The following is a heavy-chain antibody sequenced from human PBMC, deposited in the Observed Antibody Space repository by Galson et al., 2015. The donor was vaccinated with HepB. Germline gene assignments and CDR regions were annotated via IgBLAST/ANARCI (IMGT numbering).Heavy chain of an antibody. CDR1: GFKFSDYY. Sequence: SLRLSCAASGFKFSDYYMTWIRQAPGKGLEWVSYITNTGSVTYYADSVKGRFTVYRDNAKNSLYLQMNSLSPEDTAVYYCARNYYDFGGDHYYMDVWGQETTVTVSS. J-gene: IGHJ6*03. CDR2: ITNTGSVT. V-gene: IGHV3-11*01. D-gene: IGHD3-3*01. CDR3: ARNYYDFGGDHYYMDV.